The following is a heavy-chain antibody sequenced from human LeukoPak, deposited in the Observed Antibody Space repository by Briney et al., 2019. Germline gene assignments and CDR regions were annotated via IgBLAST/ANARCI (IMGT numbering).Heavy chain of an antibody. CDR1: GYTFANYW. D-gene: IGHD3-10*01. V-gene: IGHV5-51*01. CDR3: ARFEVNYEDNRSYYYFDY. J-gene: IGHJ4*02. Sequence: GESLKISCRASGYTFANYWIGWVRQMPGKGLEWMGIIYPDDSDTRYSPSFEGQVTFSVDKSISTAYLRWSSLRVSDTAMYFCARFEVNYEDNRSYYYFDYWGRGTLVTVSS. CDR2: IYPDDSDT.